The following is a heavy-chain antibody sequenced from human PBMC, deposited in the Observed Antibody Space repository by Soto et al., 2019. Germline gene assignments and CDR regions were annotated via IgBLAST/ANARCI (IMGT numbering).Heavy chain of an antibody. V-gene: IGHV3-30-3*01. CDR3: ARGRRDTAMVTLFGYYYYGMDV. CDR1: GFTFSSYA. CDR2: ISYDGSNK. J-gene: IGHJ6*02. D-gene: IGHD5-18*01. Sequence: GGSLRLSCAASGFTFSSYAMHWVRQAPGKGLEWVAVISYDGSNKYYADSVKGRFTISRDNSKNTLYLQMNSLRAEDTAVYYCARGRRDTAMVTLFGYYYYGMDVWGQGTTVTVSS.